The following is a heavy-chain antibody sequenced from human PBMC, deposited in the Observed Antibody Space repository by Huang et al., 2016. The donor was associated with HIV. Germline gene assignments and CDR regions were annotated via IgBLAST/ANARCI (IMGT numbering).Heavy chain of an antibody. V-gene: IGHV4-61*09. CDR1: GSSVNSGSYY. Sequence: QVQLQESGPGLVKPSQTLSLTCSVSGSSVNSGSYYWSWIRQPAGKGRGWIGHFYSQGTTHYSPALKRRVTISADTSNNQFSMNLKSVTAADTAVYYCARLTDGYNRFDYWGLGTLITVSS. CDR3: ARLTDGYNRFDY. D-gene: IGHD5-12*01. J-gene: IGHJ4*02. CDR2: FYSQGTT.